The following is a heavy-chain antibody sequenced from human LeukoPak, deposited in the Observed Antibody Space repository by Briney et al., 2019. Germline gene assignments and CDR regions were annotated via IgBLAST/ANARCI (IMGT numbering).Heavy chain of an antibody. V-gene: IGHV3-33*01. Sequence: GGSLRLSCAASGFTFRSYGMHWVRQAPGKGLEWVAVIWYDGSNKYYADSVKGRFTVSRDNSKNTLYLQMNSLRAEDAAVYYCATAVASSSGWYADYWGQGTLVTVSS. CDR1: GFTFRSYG. D-gene: IGHD6-19*01. CDR3: ATAVASSSGWYADY. CDR2: IWYDGSNK. J-gene: IGHJ4*02.